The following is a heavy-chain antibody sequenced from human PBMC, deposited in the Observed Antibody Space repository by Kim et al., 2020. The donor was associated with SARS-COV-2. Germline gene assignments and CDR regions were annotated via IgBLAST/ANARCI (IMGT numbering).Heavy chain of an antibody. J-gene: IGHJ6*03. D-gene: IGHD2-8*01. CDR2: INTNTGNP. Sequence: ASVKVSCKASGYTFTNYGMNWVRQAPGQGLEWMGWINTNTGNPTYAQGFTGRFVFSLDTSVSTAYLQISSLKAEDTAVYYCARDYHIVLPYYYYYYMDVWGKGTTGTVS. CDR1: GYTFTNYG. CDR3: ARDYHIVLPYYYYYYMDV. V-gene: IGHV7-4-1*02.